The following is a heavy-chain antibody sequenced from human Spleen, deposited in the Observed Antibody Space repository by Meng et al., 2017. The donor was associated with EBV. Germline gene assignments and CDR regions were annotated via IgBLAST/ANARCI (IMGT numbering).Heavy chain of an antibody. CDR1: GDCISSGAYS. D-gene: IGHD3-22*01. Sequence: ESGSGLVKPSQTLAHTCTVSGDCISSGAYSWSWVRQPPGKGLEWIGYIFHTGSTYYNASLKSRVTISVDRSKHQFSLKLTSVTPADTAVYYCARDSHGYYFFDFWGPGTLVTVSS. V-gene: IGHV4-30-2*01. CDR2: IFHTGST. J-gene: IGHJ4*02. CDR3: ARDSHGYYFFDF.